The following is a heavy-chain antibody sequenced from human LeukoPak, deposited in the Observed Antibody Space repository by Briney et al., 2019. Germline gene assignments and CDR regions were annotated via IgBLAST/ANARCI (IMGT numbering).Heavy chain of an antibody. J-gene: IGHJ5*02. CDR3: ARESGYTKCISGGLFDP. CDR2: INPSGGST. Sequence: AVKVSYKASRYIFPRYYMPWVLHAPGPGVEWMGIINPSGGSTSYAQKFQGRVTMTRDTSKSTIYMELSSLRSEDTSVYYCARESGYTKCISGGLFDPWGQGTLVTVSS. V-gene: IGHV1-46*01. CDR1: RYIFPRYY. D-gene: IGHD5-24*01.